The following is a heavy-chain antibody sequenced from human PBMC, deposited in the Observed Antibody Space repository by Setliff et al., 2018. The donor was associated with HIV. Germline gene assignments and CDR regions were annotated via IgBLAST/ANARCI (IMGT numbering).Heavy chain of an antibody. CDR2: IKQDGSEK. CDR1: GLIFSSYW. J-gene: IGHJ6*03. Sequence: PGGSLRLSCAASGLIFSSYWMSWVRQAPGKGLEWVANIKQDGSEKYYVDSVKGRFTISRDNAKNTLHLQMNSLRAEDTALYYCARGDQTGYYTTYYYYMDLWGKGTTVTVSS. CDR3: ARGDQTGYYTTYYYYMDL. D-gene: IGHD3-9*01. V-gene: IGHV3-7*04.